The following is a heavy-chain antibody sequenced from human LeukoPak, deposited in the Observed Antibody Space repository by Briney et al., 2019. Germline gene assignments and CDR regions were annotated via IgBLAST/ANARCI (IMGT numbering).Heavy chain of an antibody. J-gene: IGHJ4*02. D-gene: IGHD6-6*01. V-gene: IGHV1-18*01. CDR3: ARDLIASTIAARPGY. CDR1: GYTFTSYG. Sequence: ASVKVSCKASGYTFTSYGISWVRQAPGQGLEWMGWISAYNGNTNYAQKVQGRVTMTTDTSTSTAQMERRSLRSDDTAVYYCARDLIASTIAARPGYWGQGTLLTVSS. CDR2: ISAYNGNT.